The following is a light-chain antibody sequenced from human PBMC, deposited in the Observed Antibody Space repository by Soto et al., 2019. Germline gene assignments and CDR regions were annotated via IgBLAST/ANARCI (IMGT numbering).Light chain of an antibody. CDR3: GTWDSSLSAVV. CDR1: SSNIGNNY. CDR2: DNN. J-gene: IGLJ3*02. Sequence: QSVLTQPPSLSAAPGQKVTISCSGSSSNIGNNYVSWYQQLPGTAPKLRIYDNNKRPSGIPDRFSGSKSGTSATLGITGLQTGDEADYYCGTWDSSLSAVVFGGGTQLTV. V-gene: IGLV1-51*01.